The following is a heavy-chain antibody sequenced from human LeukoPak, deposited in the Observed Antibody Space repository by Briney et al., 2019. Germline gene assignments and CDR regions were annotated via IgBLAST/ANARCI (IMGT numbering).Heavy chain of an antibody. D-gene: IGHD3-22*01. CDR3: ARGTYYYDSSPTGAFDI. CDR2: ISGSGGST. CDR1: GFTFSSYA. V-gene: IGHV3-23*01. J-gene: IGHJ3*02. Sequence: GGSLRLSCAASGFTFSSYAMSWVRQAPGKGLEWVSVISGSGGSTYYADSVKGRFTISRDNSKNTLYLQMNSLRAEDTAVYYCARGTYYYDSSPTGAFDIWGQGTMVTVSS.